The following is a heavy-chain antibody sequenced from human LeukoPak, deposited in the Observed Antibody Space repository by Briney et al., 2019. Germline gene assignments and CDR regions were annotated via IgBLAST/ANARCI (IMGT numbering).Heavy chain of an antibody. Sequence: PGGSLRLSCAASGFTFSSYSMNWVRQAPGKGLEWVSSISSSSSYIYYADSVKGRFTISRDNAKNSLYLQMNSLRAEDTAVYYCAREGNVVTRAFGIWGQEPMVTVSS. D-gene: IGHD1-1*01. CDR2: ISSSSSYI. CDR1: GFTFSSYS. CDR3: AREGNVVTRAFGI. V-gene: IGHV3-21*01. J-gene: IGHJ3*02.